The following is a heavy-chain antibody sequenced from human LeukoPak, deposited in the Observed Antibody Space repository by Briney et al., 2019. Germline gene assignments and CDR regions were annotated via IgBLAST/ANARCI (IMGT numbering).Heavy chain of an antibody. J-gene: IGHJ4*02. Sequence: GASVKVSCKASGYTFTSYYMHWVRQAPGQGLEWMGIINPSGGSTSYAQKFQGRVTMTRDTSTSTVYMELSSLRSEDTAVYYCARDYDILTGYETNDYWGQGTLVTVSS. CDR1: GYTFTSYY. CDR2: INPSGGST. D-gene: IGHD3-9*01. V-gene: IGHV1-46*01. CDR3: ARDYDILTGYETNDY.